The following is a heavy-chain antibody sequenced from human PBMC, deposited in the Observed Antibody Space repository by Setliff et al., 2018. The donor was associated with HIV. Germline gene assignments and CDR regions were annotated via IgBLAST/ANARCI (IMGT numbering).Heavy chain of an antibody. J-gene: IGHJ5*02. CDR1: GGSISSGSHY. CDR3: ARQPVYTPSFSP. CDR2: IYTSGRT. V-gene: IGHV4-61*02. D-gene: IGHD5-18*01. Sequence: SETLSLTCTVSGGSISSGSHYWSWIRRPAGKGMEWIGLIYTSGRTNYNPSLKSRVTISVDRSKNQFSLNLSSVTAADTAVYYCARQPVYTPSFSPWGQGILFTVS.